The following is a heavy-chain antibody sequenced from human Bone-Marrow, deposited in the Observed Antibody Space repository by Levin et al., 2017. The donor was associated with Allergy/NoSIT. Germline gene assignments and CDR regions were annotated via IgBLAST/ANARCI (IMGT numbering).Heavy chain of an antibody. CDR1: GFTFSRYW. D-gene: IGHD3-10*01. CDR3: ARVLLWFGVNTYGMDV. CDR2: IQQEGSEK. V-gene: IGHV3-7*01. Sequence: PGGSLRLSCAASGFTFSRYWMSWVRQAPGKGLEWVANIQQEGSEKYYVDSVKGRFTISRDNPRNSLYLQMNSLRAEDTAVYYCARVLLWFGVNTYGMDVWGQGTTVTVSS. J-gene: IGHJ6*02.